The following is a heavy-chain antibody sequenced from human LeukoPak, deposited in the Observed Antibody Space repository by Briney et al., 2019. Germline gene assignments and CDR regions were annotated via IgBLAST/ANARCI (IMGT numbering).Heavy chain of an antibody. CDR3: ARYCSGGSCYSALEYFQH. J-gene: IGHJ1*01. CDR1: GGSISSGGYY. V-gene: IGHV4-31*03. D-gene: IGHD2-15*01. Sequence: SQTLSLTCTVSGGSISSGGYYWSWIRQHPGRGLEWLVYIYYSGSTYYNPSLKSRVTISVDTSKNQFSLKLSSVTAADTAVYYCARYCSGGSCYSALEYFQHWGQGTLVTVSS. CDR2: IYYSGST.